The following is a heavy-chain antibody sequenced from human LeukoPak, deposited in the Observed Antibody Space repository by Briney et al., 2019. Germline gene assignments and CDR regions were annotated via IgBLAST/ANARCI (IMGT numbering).Heavy chain of an antibody. CDR2: INTRNGNA. Sequence: VSVKVSCKACGYTFTTYEVNWVRQAPGQGLEWMGWINTRNGNANYAHQLQGRVTMTTDTSTSTSYMELASLRFDDTAIYYCARNHLGLGLWGQGTLVTVSS. J-gene: IGHJ4*02. V-gene: IGHV1-18*01. CDR3: ARNHLGLGL. CDR1: GYTFTTYE. D-gene: IGHD3-16*01.